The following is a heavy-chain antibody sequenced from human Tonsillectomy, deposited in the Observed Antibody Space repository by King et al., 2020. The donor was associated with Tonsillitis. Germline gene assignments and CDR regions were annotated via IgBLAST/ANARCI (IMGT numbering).Heavy chain of an antibody. J-gene: IGHJ5*02. D-gene: IGHD3-22*01. CDR3: ASHSYYYDCSGYVVVIGNLFDP. CDR2: IYYSGST. Sequence: LQLQESGPGLVKPSETLSLTCTVSGGSISSSGFYWGWIRQPPGKGLEWIGSIYYSGSTYYNASLKSRFTISVDTSKNQFSLKLSSVTAADTAVYYCASHSYYYDCSGYVVVIGNLFDPWGQGTLVPVSS. V-gene: IGHV4-39*01. CDR1: GGSISSSGFY.